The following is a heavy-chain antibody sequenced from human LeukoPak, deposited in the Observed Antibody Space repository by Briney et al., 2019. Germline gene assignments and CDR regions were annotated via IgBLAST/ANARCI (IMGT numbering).Heavy chain of an antibody. D-gene: IGHD3-3*01. CDR1: GGSISGYY. J-gene: IGHJ4*02. CDR3: AGAGRFTSGRSYFFDN. V-gene: IGHV4-59*13. Sequence: PSETLSLTRSVSGGSISGYYWSWIRQPPGKGLEWIAYVSYSGNTNYTPSLKNRVSISVDTSKNRFSLQLRSVTAADTAFYYCAGAGRFTSGRSYFFDNWGQGTLVTVS. CDR2: VSYSGNT.